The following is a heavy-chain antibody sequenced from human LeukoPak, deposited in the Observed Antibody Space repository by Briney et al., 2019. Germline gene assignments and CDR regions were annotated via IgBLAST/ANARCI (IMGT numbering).Heavy chain of an antibody. Sequence: SETLSLTCTVFGGSISSYYWSWIRQPPGKGPEWIGYTYNGGSTNYNPSLKSRLTISVDTSNNQFSLMLSSVTAADTAVYYCARGFPLDPWGQGTLVTVSS. D-gene: IGHD3-10*01. V-gene: IGHV4-59*01. CDR2: TYNGGST. J-gene: IGHJ5*02. CDR3: ARGFPLDP. CDR1: GGSISSYY.